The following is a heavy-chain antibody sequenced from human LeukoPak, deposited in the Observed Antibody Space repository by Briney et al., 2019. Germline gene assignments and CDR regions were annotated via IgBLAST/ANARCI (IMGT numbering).Heavy chain of an antibody. Sequence: GGSLRLSCAASGFTVSSNYMSWVRQAPGKGLEWVSVIYRGGSTFYADSVKGRFTISRDNSKNTLYLQMNSLRAEDTAVYYCAKEEAVRGVIFGLLDYWGQGTLVTVSS. CDR2: IYRGGST. V-gene: IGHV3-66*01. CDR1: GFTVSSNY. D-gene: IGHD3-10*01. CDR3: AKEEAVRGVIFGLLDY. J-gene: IGHJ4*02.